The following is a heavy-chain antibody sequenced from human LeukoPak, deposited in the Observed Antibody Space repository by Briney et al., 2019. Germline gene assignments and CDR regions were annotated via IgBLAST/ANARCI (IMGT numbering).Heavy chain of an antibody. CDR2: ITPNSGDT. CDR3: ARGDYGDYANDY. D-gene: IGHD4-17*01. CDR1: GYTFTGYY. Sequence: ASVKVSCKASGYTFTGYYIHWVRQAPGQGLEWMGWITPNSGDTKYAQKFQGWVTMTRDTSITTAYMELSRLRSDDTAVYYCARGDYGDYANDYWGQGTLVTVSS. V-gene: IGHV1-2*04. J-gene: IGHJ4*02.